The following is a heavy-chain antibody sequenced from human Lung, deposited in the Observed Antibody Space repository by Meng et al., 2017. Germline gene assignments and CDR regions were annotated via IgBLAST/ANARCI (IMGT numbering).Heavy chain of an antibody. V-gene: IGHV4-34*01. Sequence: QVHLQQWAADLLKPSETLPLTCVVSGGSFSDYYWSWIRQPPGKGLEWIGEINHSGSTNYNPSLESRATISVDTSQNNLSLKLSSVTAADSAVYYCARGPTTMAHDFDYWGQGTLVTVSS. CDR3: ARGPTTMAHDFDY. D-gene: IGHD4-11*01. CDR2: INHSGST. CDR1: GGSFSDYY. J-gene: IGHJ4*02.